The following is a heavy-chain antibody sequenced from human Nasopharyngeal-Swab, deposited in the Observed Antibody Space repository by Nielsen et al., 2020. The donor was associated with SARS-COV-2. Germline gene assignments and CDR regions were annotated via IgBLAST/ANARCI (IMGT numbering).Heavy chain of an antibody. CDR3: TRDTPAMFAY. Sequence: EGSLRLSCVASGYSFRTYGMSWVRQAPGKGLEWVAAIVGSGDISGSGGNTYYADSVKGRFTISRDNSKNTLSLQMNSLRAEDTAVYYCTRDTPAMFAYWGQGRLVTVSS. CDR2: IVGSGDISGSGGNT. J-gene: IGHJ4*02. V-gene: IGHV3-23*01. CDR1: GYSFRTYG.